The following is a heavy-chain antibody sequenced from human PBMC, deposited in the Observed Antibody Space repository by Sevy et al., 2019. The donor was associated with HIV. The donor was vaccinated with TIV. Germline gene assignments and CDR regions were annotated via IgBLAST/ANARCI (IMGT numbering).Heavy chain of an antibody. Sequence: GGSLRLSCAATGFTFSQYGMEWVRQASGKGLEWVGRIRSKGNSYATAYAASVKGRFTISRDDSKNTVYLQMNSLKTEDTAVYYCTRGGARDSSSWYDYFDYWGQGTLVTVSS. D-gene: IGHD6-13*01. J-gene: IGHJ4*02. V-gene: IGHV3-73*01. CDR1: GFTFSQYG. CDR2: IRSKGNSYAT. CDR3: TRGGARDSSSWYDYFDY.